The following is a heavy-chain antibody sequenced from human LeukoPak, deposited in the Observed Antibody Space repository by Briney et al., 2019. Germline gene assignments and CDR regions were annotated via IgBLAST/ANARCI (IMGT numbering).Heavy chain of an antibody. CDR3: ARDSPVPNI. CDR1: GGSISNYY. Sequence: SETLSLTCTVSGGSISNYYWSWIRQPPGKGLEWIGYVYYAGITDYNPSLRSRVTISVDSSKNQFSLNLRSVTAADTAIYYCARDSPVPNIWGQGTMVTVSS. V-gene: IGHV4-59*01. J-gene: IGHJ3*01. CDR2: VYYAGIT.